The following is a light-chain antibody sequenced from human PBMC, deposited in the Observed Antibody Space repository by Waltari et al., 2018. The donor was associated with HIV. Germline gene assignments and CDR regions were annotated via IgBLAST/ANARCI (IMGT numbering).Light chain of an antibody. CDR3: SSYTSSSTV. V-gene: IGLV2-14*01. CDR1: SSDVGGYNY. Sequence: QSALTQPASVSGSPGQSITISCTGTSSDVGGYNYVSWYQQHPGKAPKLMIYEVSNRPSGVSNRFSGSKAGNTASRTISGLQAEDEADYYCSSYTSSSTVFGGGTKLTVL. CDR2: EVS. J-gene: IGLJ2*01.